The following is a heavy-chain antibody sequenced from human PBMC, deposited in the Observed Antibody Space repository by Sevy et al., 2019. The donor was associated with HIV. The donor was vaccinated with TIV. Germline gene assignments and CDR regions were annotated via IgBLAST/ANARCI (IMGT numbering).Heavy chain of an antibody. CDR3: ARDLEFYDYGDYGPAFMPDY. CDR2: PWFDGSNT. D-gene: IGHD4-17*01. J-gene: IGHJ4*02. V-gene: IGHV3-33*01. CDR1: GFTFSTYG. Sequence: GGSLRLSCAASGFTFSTYGMHWVRRAPGKGLEWVAAPWFDGSNTDYADSVKGRFTISRDIAKNTLHLQMNSLRAEDTAVYYCARDLEFYDYGDYGPAFMPDYWGQGTLVTVSS.